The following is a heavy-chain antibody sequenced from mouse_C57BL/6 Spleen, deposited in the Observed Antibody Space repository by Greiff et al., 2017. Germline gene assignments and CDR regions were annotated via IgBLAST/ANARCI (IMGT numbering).Heavy chain of an antibody. V-gene: IGHV6-6*01. D-gene: IGHD2-5*01. J-gene: IGHJ4*01. CDR1: GFTFSDAW. Sequence: EVQVVESGGGLVQPGGSMKLSCAASGFTFSDAWMDWVRQSPEKGLEWVAEIRNKANNPATYYAESVKGRFTISRDDSKSSVYLQMNSLRAEDTGIYYCTRPYSNLYYAMDYWGQGTSVTVSS. CDR2: IRNKANNPAT. CDR3: TRPYSNLYYAMDY.